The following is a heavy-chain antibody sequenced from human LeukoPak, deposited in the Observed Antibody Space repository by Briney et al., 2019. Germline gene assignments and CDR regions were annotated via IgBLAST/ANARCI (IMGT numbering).Heavy chain of an antibody. Sequence: SVKVSCKASGGTFSKYTISWVRQRPGQGLERMGGITPLFGTANYAQKFQGRVTITRATSASTAYMELSSLRSEDTAVYYCARVGYSGYDSRPVFNYWGQGTLVTVSS. CDR1: GGTFSKYT. CDR2: ITPLFGTA. D-gene: IGHD5-12*01. V-gene: IGHV1-69*05. CDR3: ARVGYSGYDSRPVFNY. J-gene: IGHJ4*02.